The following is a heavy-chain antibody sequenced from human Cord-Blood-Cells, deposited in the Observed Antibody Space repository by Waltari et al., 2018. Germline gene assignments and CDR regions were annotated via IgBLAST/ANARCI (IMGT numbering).Heavy chain of an antibody. CDR3: AREQQLGMGAFDI. D-gene: IGHD6-13*01. CDR1: GYTFTSYD. J-gene: IGHJ3*02. Sequence: QVQLVQSGAEVKKPGASVKVSCKAAGYTFTSYDINWVRKATGQGLEWMGWMNPNSGNTGYAQKFQGRVTITRNTSISTAYMELSSLRSEDTAVYYCAREQQLGMGAFDIWGQGTMVTVSS. V-gene: IGHV1-8*03. CDR2: MNPNSGNT.